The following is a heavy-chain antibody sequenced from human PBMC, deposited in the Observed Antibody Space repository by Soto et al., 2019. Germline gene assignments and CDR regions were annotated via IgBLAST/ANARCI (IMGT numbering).Heavy chain of an antibody. CDR1: GFTFSSYA. CDR2: ISGSGGST. CDR3: AKDRGAYYYDSSGYYY. J-gene: IGHJ4*02. V-gene: IGHV3-23*01. Sequence: PGGSLRLSCAASGFTFSSYAMSWFRQAPGKGLEWVSAISGSGGSTYYADSVKGRSTISRDNSKNTLYLQMNSLRAEDTAVYYCAKDRGAYYYDSSGYYYWGQGTLVTVSS. D-gene: IGHD3-22*01.